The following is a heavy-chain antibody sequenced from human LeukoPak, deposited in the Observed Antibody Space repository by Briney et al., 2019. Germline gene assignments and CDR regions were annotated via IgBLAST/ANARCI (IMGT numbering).Heavy chain of an antibody. V-gene: IGHV3-23*01. Sequence: GGSLRLSCAASGFTFSSYSMSWVRQAPGKGLEWVSSISGSGGSTYYADSVKGRFTISRDTSKNTLYLQMNRLRAEDTAICYCAKELRITMIVVVIPDFDYWGQGTLVTVSS. D-gene: IGHD3-22*01. CDR2: ISGSGGST. CDR1: GFTFSSYS. J-gene: IGHJ4*02. CDR3: AKELRITMIVVVIPDFDY.